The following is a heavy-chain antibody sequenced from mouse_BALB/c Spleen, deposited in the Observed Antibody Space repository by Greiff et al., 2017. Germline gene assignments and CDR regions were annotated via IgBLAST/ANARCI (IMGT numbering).Heavy chain of an antibody. CDR2: ISYSGST. J-gene: IGHJ4*01. V-gene: IGHV3-2*02. Sequence: EVQLQESGPGLVKPSQSLSLTCTVTGYSITSDYAWNWIRQFPGNKLEWMGYISYSGSTSYNPSLKSRISITRDTSKNQFFLQLNSVTTEDTATYYCARVPYYDAMDYWGQGTSVTVSS. CDR1: GYSITSDYA. D-gene: IGHD2-10*01. CDR3: ARVPYYDAMDY.